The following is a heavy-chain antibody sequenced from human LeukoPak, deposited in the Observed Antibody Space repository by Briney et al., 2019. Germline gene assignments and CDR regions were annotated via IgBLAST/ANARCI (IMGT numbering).Heavy chain of an antibody. CDR2: IYYSGST. V-gene: IGHV4-59*08. CDR3: ARLSTEYCFDY. J-gene: IGHJ4*02. Sequence: PSETLSLTCTVSGGSINNSYWTWIRQPPGKGLEWIGHIYYSGSTNYSPSLKSRVTMSVDTSKNQFSLKLSSVTAADTAVYYCARLSTEYCFDYWGQGILVTVSS. CDR1: GGSINNSY. D-gene: IGHD3-10*01.